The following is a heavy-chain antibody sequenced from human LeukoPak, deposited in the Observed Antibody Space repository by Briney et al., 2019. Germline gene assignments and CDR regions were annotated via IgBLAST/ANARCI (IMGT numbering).Heavy chain of an antibody. J-gene: IGHJ4*02. D-gene: IGHD4-17*01. V-gene: IGHV3-7*03. CDR3: ARGGDLRDYGDYSYIPDFDY. CDR1: GFTFSSYR. Sequence: GGSLRLSCAASGFTFSSYRMSWVRQAPGKGLEWVANIKQDGSEKYYVDSVKGRFTISRDNAKNSLYLLMNSLRAEDTAVYYCARGGDLRDYGDYSYIPDFDYWGQGTLVTVSS. CDR2: IKQDGSEK.